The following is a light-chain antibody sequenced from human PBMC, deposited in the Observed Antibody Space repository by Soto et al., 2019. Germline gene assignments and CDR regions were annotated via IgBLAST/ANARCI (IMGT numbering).Light chain of an antibody. CDR3: QQYNNWPPIT. CDR1: ESVSSN. Sequence: DIVLTQSPATLSLSPGERATLSCRASESVSSNLAWYQQRPGQAPRLLIYGASTRATDIPARFSGSGSGTEFTLTISGLQSEDSAIYYCQQYNNWPPITFGQGTRLEI. V-gene: IGKV3D-15*01. J-gene: IGKJ5*01. CDR2: GAS.